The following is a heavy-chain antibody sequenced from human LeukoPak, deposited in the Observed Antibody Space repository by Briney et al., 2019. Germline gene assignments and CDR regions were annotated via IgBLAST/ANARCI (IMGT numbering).Heavy chain of an antibody. V-gene: IGHV1-69*13. CDR3: ARGHWVGDSSGYYFQVLDY. J-gene: IGHJ4*02. Sequence: SVKVSCKASGYTFTSYAISWVRQAPGQGLEWMGGIIPIFGTANYAQKFQGRVTITADESTSTAYMELSSLRSEDTAVHYCARGHWVGDSSGYYFQVLDYWGQGTLVTVSS. CDR2: IIPIFGTA. CDR1: GYTFTSYA. D-gene: IGHD3-22*01.